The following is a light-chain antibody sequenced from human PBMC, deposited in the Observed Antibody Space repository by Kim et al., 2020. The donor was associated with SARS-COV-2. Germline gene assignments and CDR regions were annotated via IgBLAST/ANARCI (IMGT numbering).Light chain of an antibody. Sequence: VSVGDRVTTPRPARQSISNYLDWDQQKTGKVPMLLIYAASPVQAGVPSRCSGSGSVTDFTLTIRSLQPEDVLTYYCQKYISATFTFGPGTQVDI. CDR3: QKYISATFT. J-gene: IGKJ3*01. CDR2: AAS. V-gene: IGKV1-27*01. CDR1: QSISNY.